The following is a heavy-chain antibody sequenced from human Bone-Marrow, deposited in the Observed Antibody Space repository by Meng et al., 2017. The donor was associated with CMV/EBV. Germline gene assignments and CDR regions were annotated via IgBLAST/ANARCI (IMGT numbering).Heavy chain of an antibody. CDR2: IYSGGST. V-gene: IGHV3-66*02. D-gene: IGHD6-19*01. J-gene: IGHJ4*02. CDR3: ARDEISGIAVAGTGGY. Sequence: GGSLRLSCAASGFTVSSNYMSWVRQAPGKGLEWVSVIYSGGSTYYADSVKGRFTISRDNSKYTLYLQMNSLRAEDTAVYYCARDEISGIAVAGTGGYWGQGTLVTVSS. CDR1: GFTVSSNY.